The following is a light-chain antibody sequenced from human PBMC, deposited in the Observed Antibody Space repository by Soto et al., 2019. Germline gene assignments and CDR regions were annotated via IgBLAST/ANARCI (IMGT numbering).Light chain of an antibody. CDR2: SNN. Sequence: QSVLTQPPSASGTPGQRVTISCSGSSSNIGSNTVNWYQQLPGTAPKLLIYSNNQRPSGVPDRFSGSKSGTSASLAISGLQSEDEADYYCSSYSTSYFYFFGSETKLTVL. V-gene: IGLV1-44*01. J-gene: IGLJ1*01. CDR1: SSNIGSNT. CDR3: SSYSTSYFYF.